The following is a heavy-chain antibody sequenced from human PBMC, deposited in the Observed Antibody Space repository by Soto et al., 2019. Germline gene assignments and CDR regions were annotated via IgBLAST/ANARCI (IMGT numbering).Heavy chain of an antibody. CDR3: ARASSSSVDFDY. D-gene: IGHD6-6*01. J-gene: IGHJ4*02. CDR1: GFTFSSYG. V-gene: IGHV3-33*01. Sequence: QVQLVESGGGVVQPGRSLRLSCAASGFTFSSYGMHWVCQAPGKGLEWVAVIWNDGSNKYYADSVKGRFTISRDNSKNTLYLLMNSPSAEGTIVYYCARASSSSVDFDYWGQGTLVTLSS. CDR2: IWNDGSNK.